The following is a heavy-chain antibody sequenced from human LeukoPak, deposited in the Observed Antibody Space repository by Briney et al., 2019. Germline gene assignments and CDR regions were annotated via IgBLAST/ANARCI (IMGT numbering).Heavy chain of an antibody. CDR3: ARAPFWSGYDPYGMDV. V-gene: IGHV4-59*06. CDR1: GGSISSYY. Sequence: SETLSLTCTVSGGSISSYYWSWIRQHPGKGLEWIGYIYYSVSTYYNPSLKSRVTISADTSKNQFSLKLSSVTAADTAVCHCARAPFWSGYDPYGMDVWGQGTSVTVSS. D-gene: IGHD3-3*01. CDR2: IYYSVST. J-gene: IGHJ6*02.